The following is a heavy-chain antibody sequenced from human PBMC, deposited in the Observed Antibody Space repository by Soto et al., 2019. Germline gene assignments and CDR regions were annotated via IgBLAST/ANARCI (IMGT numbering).Heavy chain of an antibody. CDR1: GFTFTRYS. CDR2: ISSTTNYI. CDR3: ARVYPGSGWPYHYYGMDV. Sequence: GGSLRLSCAASGFTFTRYSMNWVRQAPGKGLEWVSSISSTTNYIYYGDSMKGRFTISRDNAKNSLYLEMNSLRAEDSAVYYCARVYPGSGWPYHYYGMDVWGQGTTVTVSS. V-gene: IGHV3-21*01. D-gene: IGHD6-19*01. J-gene: IGHJ6*02.